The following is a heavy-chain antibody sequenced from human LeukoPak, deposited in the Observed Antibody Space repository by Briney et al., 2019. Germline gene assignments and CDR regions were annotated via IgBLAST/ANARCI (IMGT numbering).Heavy chain of an antibody. CDR3: ARGRRNYDILTGYSAYTSPAYYFDY. V-gene: IGHV4-34*01. D-gene: IGHD3-9*01. Sequence: SETLSLTCAVYGGPFSGYYWSWIRQPPGKGLEWIGEINHSGSTNYNPSLKSRVTISVDTSKNQFSLKLSSVTAADTAVYYCARGRRNYDILTGYSAYTSPAYYFDYWGQGTLVTVSS. CDR2: INHSGST. CDR1: GGPFSGYY. J-gene: IGHJ4*02.